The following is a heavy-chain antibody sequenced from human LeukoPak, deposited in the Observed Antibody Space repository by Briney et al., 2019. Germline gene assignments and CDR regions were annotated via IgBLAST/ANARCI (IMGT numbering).Heavy chain of an antibody. CDR3: ARGPPIEPFILGGYYYFDY. CDR1: GGSFSGYY. V-gene: IGHV4-34*01. CDR2: INHRGST. J-gene: IGHJ4*02. Sequence: SETLSLTCAVYGGSFSGYYWTWIRQPPGKGLEWVGEINHRGSTNYKPSLKSQVTISGDTSKNQFSLKLSSVTAADTAMYYCARGPPIEPFILGGYYYFDYWGQGTLVTVSS. D-gene: IGHD3-9*01.